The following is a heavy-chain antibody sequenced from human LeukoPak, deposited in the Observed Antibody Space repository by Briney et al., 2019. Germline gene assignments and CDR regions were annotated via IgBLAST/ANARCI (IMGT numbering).Heavy chain of an antibody. Sequence: GGSLRLSCAASGFTFSSYAMHWVRQASGKGLEWVSVIYSGGSTYYADSVKGRFTISRDNSKNTLYLQMNSLRAEDTAVYYCARASRSLVYDPCGQGTLVTVSS. CDR1: GFTFSSYA. CDR2: IYSGGST. D-gene: IGHD2-8*01. J-gene: IGHJ5*02. V-gene: IGHV3-66*01. CDR3: ARASRSLVYDP.